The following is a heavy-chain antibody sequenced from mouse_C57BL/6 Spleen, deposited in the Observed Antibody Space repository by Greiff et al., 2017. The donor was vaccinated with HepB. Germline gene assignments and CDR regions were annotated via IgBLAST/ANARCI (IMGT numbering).Heavy chain of an antibody. V-gene: IGHV3-6*01. Sequence: DVKLQESGPGLVKPSQSLSLTCSVTGYSITSGYYWNWIRQFPGNKLEWMGYISYDGSNNYNPSLKNRISITRDTSKNQFFLKLNSVTTEDTATYYCARDSPSYGYGVGAWFAYWGQGTLVTVSA. CDR1: GYSITSGYY. D-gene: IGHD2-2*01. CDR3: ARDSPSYGYGVGAWFAY. J-gene: IGHJ3*01. CDR2: ISYDGSN.